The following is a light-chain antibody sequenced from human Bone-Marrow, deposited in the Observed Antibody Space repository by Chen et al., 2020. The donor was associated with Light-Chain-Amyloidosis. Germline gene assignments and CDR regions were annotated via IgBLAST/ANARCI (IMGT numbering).Light chain of an antibody. CDR1: SSDVGGDNP. CDR3: SSYTITNTLV. V-gene: IGLV2-14*01. J-gene: IGLJ1*01. Sequence: QSALTQPASVSGSPGQSITLSCTGTSSDVGGDNPVSWYQQHPDKAPNLMIYEVTNRPSWDPDRFSGSKSDNTASLTISGLQTEDEADYFCSSYTITNTLVFGSGTRVTVL. CDR2: EVT.